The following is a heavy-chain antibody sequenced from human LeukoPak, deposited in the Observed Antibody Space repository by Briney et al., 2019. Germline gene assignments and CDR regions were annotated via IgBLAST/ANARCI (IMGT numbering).Heavy chain of an antibody. V-gene: IGHV3-7*01. CDR1: DSTFNTYW. CDR3: ARDAFGSGSV. CDR2: VDKDGGGI. D-gene: IGHD3-10*01. J-gene: IGHJ6*02. Sequence: GGSLRLSCAVSDSTFNTYWMDWVRQAPGKGLEWVANVDKDGGGINYVGSERGRFTISRDNAKNSVYLQMNSLRPEDTAVYYCARDAFGSGSVWGQGTTVTVSS.